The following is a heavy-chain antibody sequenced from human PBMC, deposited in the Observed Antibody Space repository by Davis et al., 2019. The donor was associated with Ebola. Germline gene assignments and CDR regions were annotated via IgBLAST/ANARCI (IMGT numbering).Heavy chain of an antibody. J-gene: IGHJ4*02. V-gene: IGHV4-4*02. CDR2: KYTPGPT. D-gene: IGHD1-1*01. CDR1: GDSISADFW. CDR3: AAGNWKRQHLAS. Sequence: PSETLSLTCTVSGDSISADFWWTWVRQTPGKSLEWIGEKYTPGPTNYNPSLEGRVTISIDTSKRQVFLHVTSVTAADTAIYFCAAGNWKRQHLASWGQGTLVAVSS.